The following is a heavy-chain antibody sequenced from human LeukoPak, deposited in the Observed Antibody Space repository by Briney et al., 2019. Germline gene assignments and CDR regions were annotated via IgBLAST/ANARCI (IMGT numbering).Heavy chain of an antibody. CDR1: GGSISSGDYY. J-gene: IGHJ4*02. V-gene: IGHV4-61*02. CDR2: IYTSGST. CDR3: ARAYDFPPYYFDY. D-gene: IGHD3-3*01. Sequence: SQTLSLTCTVSGGSISSGDYYWSWIRQPAGKGLEWIGRIYTSGSTNYNPSLKSRVTISVDTSKNQFSLKLSSVTAADTAVYYCARAYDFPPYYFDYWGQGTLVTVSS.